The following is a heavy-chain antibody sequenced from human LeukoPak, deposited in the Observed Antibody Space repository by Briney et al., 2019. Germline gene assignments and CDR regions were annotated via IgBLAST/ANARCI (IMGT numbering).Heavy chain of an antibody. CDR2: IYYSGST. V-gene: IGHV4-59*08. J-gene: IGHJ5*02. CDR3: ARGRGVPPYNWFDP. Sequence: PSETLSLTCTVSGGSISSYYWSWIRQPPGKGLEWIGYIYYSGSTNYNPSLKSRVTISVDTSKNQFSLKLSSVTAADTAVYYCARGRGVPPYNWFDPWGQGTLVTVSS. D-gene: IGHD3-16*01. CDR1: GGSISSYY.